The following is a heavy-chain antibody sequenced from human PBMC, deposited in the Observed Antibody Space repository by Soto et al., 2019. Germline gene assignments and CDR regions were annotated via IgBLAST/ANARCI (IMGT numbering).Heavy chain of an antibody. Sequence: LRLSCAASGFTFSSYAMHWVRQAPGKGLEWVAVISYDGSNKYYADSVKGRFTISRDNSKNTLYLQMNSLRAEDTAVYYCARDLLLYFGHPPPTFDYWGQGTLVTGSS. CDR2: ISYDGSNK. D-gene: IGHD3-9*01. CDR3: ARDLLLYFGHPPPTFDY. CDR1: GFTFSSYA. V-gene: IGHV3-30-3*01. J-gene: IGHJ4*02.